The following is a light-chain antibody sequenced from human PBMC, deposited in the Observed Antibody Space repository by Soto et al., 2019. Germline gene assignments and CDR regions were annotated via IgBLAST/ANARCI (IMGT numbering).Light chain of an antibody. J-gene: IGKJ1*01. Sequence: EIVLTQSPGTLSLSPGERATLSCRASQSVSSSYLAWYQQKPGQAPRLLIYGASRRATGSPDRFSGRGSGTGFLPAISRLEAEDFAVYYCQQYGSSPPWTFGQGTKVEI. V-gene: IGKV3-20*01. CDR2: GAS. CDR1: QSVSSSY. CDR3: QQYGSSPPWT.